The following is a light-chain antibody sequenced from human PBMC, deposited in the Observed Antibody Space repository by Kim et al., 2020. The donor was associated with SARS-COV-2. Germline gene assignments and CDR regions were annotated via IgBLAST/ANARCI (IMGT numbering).Light chain of an antibody. CDR2: SDN. CDR1: SSNIGSNT. J-gene: IGLJ3*02. V-gene: IGLV1-44*01. Sequence: QRVTISCSGSSSNIGSNTVSWYQQFPGTAPKLLIYSDNQRPSGFPDRFSASKSGSSASLAISGLQSDDEADYYCAAWDDSLNGRGVFGGGTQLTVL. CDR3: AAWDDSLNGRGV.